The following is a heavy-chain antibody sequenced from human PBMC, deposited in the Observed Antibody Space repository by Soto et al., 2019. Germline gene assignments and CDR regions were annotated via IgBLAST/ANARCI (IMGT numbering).Heavy chain of an antibody. J-gene: IGHJ4*02. CDR1: GFTFSSYA. Sequence: EVQLLESGGSLVQPGGSLRLSCAASGFTFSSYAMSWVRQAPEKGLEWXXXXIGSGSTTYYADSVRGRFTISRDNSKXXXXXXXXXXXXXXXXXXXXXXXXXXXXXXXXXXXXFHWWGQGTLVTVSS. CDR2: XIGSGSTT. V-gene: IGHV3-23*01. CDR3: XXXXXXXXXXXXXXXXFHW.